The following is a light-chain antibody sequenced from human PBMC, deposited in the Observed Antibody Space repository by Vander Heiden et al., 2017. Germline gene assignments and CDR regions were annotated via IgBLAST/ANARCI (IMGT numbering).Light chain of an antibody. V-gene: IGLV2-14*01. CDR1: SSDIGDHDH. J-gene: IGLJ1*01. CDR2: EVS. CDR3: CSYTRSSTLV. Sequence: QSALTQPAPVSGSPGQSITISCTGTSSDIGDHDHVSWYQQHPGKVPKVIIYEVSKRPSGVSNSFSGSKSGNTASLPISGLQAEDDADYYCCSYTRSSTLVFGTGTKVTAL.